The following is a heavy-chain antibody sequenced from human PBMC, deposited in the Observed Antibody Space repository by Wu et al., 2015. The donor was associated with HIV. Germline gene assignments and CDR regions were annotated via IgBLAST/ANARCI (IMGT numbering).Heavy chain of an antibody. CDR2: INPNSGGT. V-gene: IGHV1-2*02. J-gene: IGHJ5*01. CDR1: GGTFSSRA. CDR3: ARLAVTGRSWFDS. Sequence: QVQLVQSGAEVKKPGSSVKVSCKASGGTFSSRAINWVRQAPGQGLEWMGCINPNSGGTNYAQRFQGRVTMTGDTSSNTAYMEVSRLTSDDTAVYYCARLAVTGRSWFDSWGQGTLVTVSS. D-gene: IGHD6-19*01.